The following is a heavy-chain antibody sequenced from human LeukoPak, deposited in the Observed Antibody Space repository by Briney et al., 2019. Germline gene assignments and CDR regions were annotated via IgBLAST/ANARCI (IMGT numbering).Heavy chain of an antibody. CDR2: IYPGDSDT. CDR3: ATGVDSSGYYPPGWDY. V-gene: IGHV5-51*01. CDR1: GYSFTSYW. J-gene: IGHJ4*02. Sequence: GESLKISCKGSGYSFTSYWIGWVRQMPGKGLEWMGIIYPGDSDTRYSPSFPGQVPISADKSISPAYLQWSSLKASDTAMYYCATGVDSSGYYPPGWDYWGQGTLVTVSS. D-gene: IGHD3-22*01.